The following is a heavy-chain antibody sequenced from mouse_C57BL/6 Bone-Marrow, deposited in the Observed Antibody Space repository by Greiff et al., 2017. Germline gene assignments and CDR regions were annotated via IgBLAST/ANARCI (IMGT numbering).Heavy chain of an antibody. V-gene: IGHV6-6*01. CDR3: TLGYFDY. Sequence: EVQLVESGGGLVQPGGSMKLSCAASGFTFSDAWMDWVRQSPEKGLEWVAEIGNKANNHATYYAESVKGSFTISRDDSKSSVYLQMNSLRAEDTGIYYCTLGYFDYWGQGTTLTVSS. CDR2: IGNKANNHAT. CDR1: GFTFSDAW. J-gene: IGHJ2*01.